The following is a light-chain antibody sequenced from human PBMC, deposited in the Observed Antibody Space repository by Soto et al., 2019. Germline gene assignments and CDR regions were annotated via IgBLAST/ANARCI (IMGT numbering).Light chain of an antibody. CDR2: SNN. Sequence: QSVLTQPPSASGTPGQRVTISCSGSSSNIGSNPVNWYQQLPGTAPKLLIYSNNQRPSGVPDRFSGSKSGTSASLAINGLQSEDEADYYCAAWEDSLNGHVFGGGTKLTFL. CDR3: AAWEDSLNGHV. V-gene: IGLV1-44*01. J-gene: IGLJ2*01. CDR1: SSNIGSNP.